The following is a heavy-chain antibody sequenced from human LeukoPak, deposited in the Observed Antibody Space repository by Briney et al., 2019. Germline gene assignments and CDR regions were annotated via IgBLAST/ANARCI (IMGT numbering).Heavy chain of an antibody. Sequence: SETLSLTCTVSGGSISSYYWSWIRQPPGKGLEWIGYIYYSGSTNYNPSLKSRVTISVDTSKNQFSLKLSSVTAADTAVYYCARVGGGYSSSWYVGYYYYMDVWGKGTTVTVSS. CDR3: ARVGGGYSSSWYVGYYYYMDV. J-gene: IGHJ6*03. D-gene: IGHD6-13*01. CDR2: IYYSGST. V-gene: IGHV4-59*01. CDR1: GGSISSYY.